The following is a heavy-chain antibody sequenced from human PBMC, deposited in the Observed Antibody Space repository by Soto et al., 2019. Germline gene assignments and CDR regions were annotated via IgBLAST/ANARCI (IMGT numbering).Heavy chain of an antibody. CDR2: INPSVGST. D-gene: IGHD1-26*01. CDR1: GYTFTTYY. V-gene: IGHV1-46*01. CDR3: ARSITTTRYSYGMEV. J-gene: IGHJ6*01. Sequence: ASVKVSCKASGYTFTTYYMHWVRQAPGQGLEWMGIINPSVGSTSYAQKFQGRVSMTRDTSTSTFYMDLNSLRSEDTAVYYCARSITTTRYSYGMEVWGQGTMVNVSS.